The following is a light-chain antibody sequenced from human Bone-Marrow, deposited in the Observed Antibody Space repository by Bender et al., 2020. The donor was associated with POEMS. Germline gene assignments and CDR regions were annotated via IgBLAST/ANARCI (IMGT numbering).Light chain of an antibody. V-gene: IGLV2-14*01. Sequence: QSALTQPASVSGSPGQSITISCTGTGSDVGGYNYVSWYQQHAGKVPKLMIYDVSKRPSGVSNRFSGSKSGNTASLTISGLQAEDEADYYCSSYAGSNNWVVFGGGTKLTVL. CDR1: GSDVGGYNY. J-gene: IGLJ2*01. CDR3: SSYAGSNNWVV. CDR2: DVS.